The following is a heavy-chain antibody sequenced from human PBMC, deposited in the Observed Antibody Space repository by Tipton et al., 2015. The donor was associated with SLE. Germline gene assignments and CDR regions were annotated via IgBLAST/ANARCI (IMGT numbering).Heavy chain of an antibody. CDR1: GGSISSGDYY. Sequence: TLSLTCTVSGGSISSGDYYWSWIRQPPGKGLEWIGYIYYSGSTYYNPSLKSRVTISVDTSKNQFSLKLSSVTAADTAVYYCARDGAGDAFDIWGQGTMVTVSS. V-gene: IGHV4-30-4*01. D-gene: IGHD1-26*01. CDR3: ARDGAGDAFDI. CDR2: IYYSGST. J-gene: IGHJ3*02.